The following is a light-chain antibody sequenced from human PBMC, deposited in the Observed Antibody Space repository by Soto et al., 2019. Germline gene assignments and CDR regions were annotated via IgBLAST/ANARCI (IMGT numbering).Light chain of an antibody. CDR2: KEY. CDR3: QQFNNYPWT. CDR1: QSISSW. V-gene: IGKV1-5*03. Sequence: DIQMTQSPSTLSASVGDRVTITCRASQSISSWLAWYQQKPGKAPKLLIYKEYSLESGVPSRFSGSGSGTEFTLTISSLQPDDFATYYCQQFNNYPWTFGQGTKVDIK. J-gene: IGKJ1*01.